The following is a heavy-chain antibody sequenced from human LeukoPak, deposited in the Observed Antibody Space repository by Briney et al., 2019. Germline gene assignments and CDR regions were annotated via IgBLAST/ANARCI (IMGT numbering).Heavy chain of an antibody. D-gene: IGHD3-9*01. CDR2: ISGYNGNT. V-gene: IGHV1-18*01. CDR1: GYTFTTYN. CDR3: ARVLDILTGYYLSAFDY. Sequence: ASVKVSCKASGYTFTTYNINWVRQAPGQGLEWMGWISGYNGNTNYAQKLQGRVTMTTDTSTSTAYMELRSLKSDDTAVYYCARVLDILTGYYLSAFDYWGQGTLLTVSS. J-gene: IGHJ4*02.